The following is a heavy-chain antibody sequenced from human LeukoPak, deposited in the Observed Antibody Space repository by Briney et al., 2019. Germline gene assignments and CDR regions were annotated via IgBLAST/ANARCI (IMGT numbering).Heavy chain of an antibody. CDR2: IYYSGST. Sequence: PSQTLSLTCTVSGGSISSGDDYWSWIRQPPGKGLEWIGYIYYSGSTYYNPSLKSRVTISVDTSKNQFYMKLSSVTDADTAVYYCARDVGSSGWYGGFTVAWGQGTLVTVSS. V-gene: IGHV4-30-4*08. J-gene: IGHJ5*02. CDR1: GGSISSGDDY. D-gene: IGHD6-19*01. CDR3: ARDVGSSGWYGGFTVA.